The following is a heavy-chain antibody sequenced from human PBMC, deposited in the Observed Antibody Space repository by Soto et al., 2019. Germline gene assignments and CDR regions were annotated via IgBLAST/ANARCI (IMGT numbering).Heavy chain of an antibody. Sequence: SETLSLTCTVSGGSISTYYWSWIRQPPGGTLERIGYIYASGATTYNPSLESRVTMSVDMPNNEFSLELTSLTAADTAVYYCARSHSFDGSIYHYYFDFWGQGTLVTVS. CDR2: IYASGAT. J-gene: IGHJ4*02. CDR1: GGSISTYY. V-gene: IGHV4-4*09. CDR3: ARSHSFDGSIYHYYFDF. D-gene: IGHD3-10*01.